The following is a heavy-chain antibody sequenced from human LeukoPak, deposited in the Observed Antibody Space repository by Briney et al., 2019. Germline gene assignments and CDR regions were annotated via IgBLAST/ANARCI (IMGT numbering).Heavy chain of an antibody. V-gene: IGHV4-59*01. D-gene: IGHD4-23*01. CDR2: IYYSGST. J-gene: IGHJ3*02. CDR1: GGSISSYY. CDR3: ARGGTAVIAPYAFDI. Sequence: PSETLSLTCTVSGGSISSYYWSWIRQPPGKGLEWIGYIYYSGSTNCNPSVKSRVAMSVDTSKKQFSLKLSSLTAADTAVYYYARGGTAVIAPYAFDIWGQGTMVTVSS.